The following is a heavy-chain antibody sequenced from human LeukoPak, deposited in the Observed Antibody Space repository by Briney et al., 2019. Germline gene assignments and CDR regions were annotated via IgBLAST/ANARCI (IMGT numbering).Heavy chain of an antibody. CDR2: ISSSGKTI. CDR3: ATTSIAAAVPGCFDY. CDR1: GFTFSSYE. Sequence: GGSLRLSCEASGFTFSSYEMNWVRQAPGKGLEWVSYISSSGKTIYYADSTKGRFTVSGDNAKNSLYLQMNSLRAEDTAVYYCATTSIAAAVPGCFDYWGQGTLVTVFS. V-gene: IGHV3-48*03. J-gene: IGHJ4*02. D-gene: IGHD6-13*01.